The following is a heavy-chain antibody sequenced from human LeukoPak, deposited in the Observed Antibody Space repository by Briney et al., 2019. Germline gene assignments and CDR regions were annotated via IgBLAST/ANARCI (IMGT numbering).Heavy chain of an antibody. D-gene: IGHD3-9*01. CDR3: ARGAFLTGYYNLPHYYYAMDV. Sequence: GGSLRLSCAASGFTFSSYGMHWVRQAPGKGLEWVAFIRYDGSNKYYADSVKGRFTISRDSSKDTLYLQMNSLRAEDTAVYYCARGAFLTGYYNLPHYYYAMDVWGQGTTVTVSS. CDR1: GFTFSSYG. J-gene: IGHJ6*02. V-gene: IGHV3-30*02. CDR2: IRYDGSNK.